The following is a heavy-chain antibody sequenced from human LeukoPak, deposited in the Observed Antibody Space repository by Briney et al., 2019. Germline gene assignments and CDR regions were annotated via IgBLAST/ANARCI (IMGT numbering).Heavy chain of an antibody. CDR1: GFTFDDYA. CDR2: ISWNSGSI. D-gene: IGHD3-10*01. J-gene: IGHJ3*02. Sequence: GGSLRLSCAASGFTFDDYAMHWVRQAPGKGLEWVSGISWNSGSIGYADSVKGRFTISRDNSKNTLYLQMNSLRAEDTAVYYCANYGSGRKAFDIWGQGTMVTVSS. V-gene: IGHV3-9*01. CDR3: ANYGSGRKAFDI.